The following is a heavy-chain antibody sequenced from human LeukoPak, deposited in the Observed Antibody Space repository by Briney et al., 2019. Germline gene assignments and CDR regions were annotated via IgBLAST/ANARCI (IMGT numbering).Heavy chain of an antibody. CDR3: ARDGRLVVNFWSGLNKKYYFDY. Sequence: GASVKVSCKASGYTFTSYGISWVRQAPGQGLEWMGWISAYNGNTNYAQKLQGRVTMTTDTSTSTAYMELRSLRSDDTAVYYCARDGRLVVNFWSGLNKKYYFDYWGQGTLVTVSS. CDR1: GYTFTSYG. J-gene: IGHJ4*02. D-gene: IGHD3-3*01. CDR2: ISAYNGNT. V-gene: IGHV1-18*01.